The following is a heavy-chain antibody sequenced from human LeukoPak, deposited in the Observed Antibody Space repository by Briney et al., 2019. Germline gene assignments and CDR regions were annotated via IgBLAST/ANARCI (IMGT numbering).Heavy chain of an antibody. J-gene: IGHJ6*02. CDR1: GGSISSSSYY. Sequence: SETLSLTCTVSGGSISSSSYYWGWIRQPPGKGLEWIGSIYYSGSTYYSPSLKSRVTISVDTSKNQFSLKLSSVTAADTAVYYCARHEARGYSYGYEFYYYYYGMDVWGQGTTVTVSS. CDR2: IYYSGST. D-gene: IGHD5-18*01. V-gene: IGHV4-39*01. CDR3: ARHEARGYSYGYEFYYYYYGMDV.